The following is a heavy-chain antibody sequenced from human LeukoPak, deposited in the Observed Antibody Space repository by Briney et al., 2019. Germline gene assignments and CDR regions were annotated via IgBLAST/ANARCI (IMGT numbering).Heavy chain of an antibody. CDR3: ARDRGDWNYFGYWFDP. D-gene: IGHD1-7*01. J-gene: IGHJ5*02. CDR1: GGSMTSSSYY. CDR2: IYSSGST. Sequence: SETLSLTCTVSGGSMTSSSYYWGWVRQPPGKGLEWVGSIYSSGSTYYNPSLKSRVTISIDTSKNQFSLKLNSVTAADTAVYYCARDRGDWNYFGYWFDPWGQGTLVTVSS. V-gene: IGHV4-39*07.